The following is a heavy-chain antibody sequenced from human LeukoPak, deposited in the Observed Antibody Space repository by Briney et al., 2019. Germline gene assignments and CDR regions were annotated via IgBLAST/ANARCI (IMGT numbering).Heavy chain of an antibody. CDR1: GFTFSSYC. J-gene: IGHJ6*02. CDR3: ARDLHYYDSSGYYHLYYYYGMDV. Sequence: GGSLTLSCAASGFTFSSYCRNWVRQPPGKGLEWVSSISSSRSYIYYADSVKGRFNISRDNAKNSLYLQMNSLRAEDTAVYYCARDLHYYDSSGYYHLYYYYGMDVWGQGTTVTVSS. D-gene: IGHD3-22*01. V-gene: IGHV3-21*01. CDR2: ISSSRSYI.